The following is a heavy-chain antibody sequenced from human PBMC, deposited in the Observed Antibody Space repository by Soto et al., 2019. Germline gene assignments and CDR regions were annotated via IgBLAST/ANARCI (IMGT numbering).Heavy chain of an antibody. CDR1: YGSLSSRDYY. CDR3: AIYYDSSGYQYFFEY. J-gene: IGHJ4*02. Sequence: SETLPVTCPVSYGSLSSRDYYCIFTSHPPGNGLEWIGYIYYSGSTYYNPSLKSRVTISVDTSKNQFSLKLSSVTAADTAVYYCAIYYDSSGYQYFFEYWGQGTLVTVSS. CDR2: IYYSGST. V-gene: IGHV4-30-4*01. D-gene: IGHD3-22*01.